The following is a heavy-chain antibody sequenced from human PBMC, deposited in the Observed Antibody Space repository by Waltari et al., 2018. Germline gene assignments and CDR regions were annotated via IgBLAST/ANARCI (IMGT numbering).Heavy chain of an antibody. D-gene: IGHD5-18*01. J-gene: IGHJ4*02. CDR2: IYYSGST. CDR3: ARSVEYSYGFLFDY. CDR1: GGSISSYY. Sequence: QVQLQESGPGLVKPSETLSLTCTVSGGSISSYYWSWIRQPPGKGLEWIGYIYYSGSTNYNPSLKSRVTISVDTSKNQFSLKLSSVTAADTAVYYCARSVEYSYGFLFDYWGQGTLVTVSS. V-gene: IGHV4-59*01.